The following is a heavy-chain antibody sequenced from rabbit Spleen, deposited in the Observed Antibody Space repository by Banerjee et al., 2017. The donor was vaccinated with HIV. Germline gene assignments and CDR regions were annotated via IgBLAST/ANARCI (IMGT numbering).Heavy chain of an antibody. D-gene: IGHD8-1*01. CDR1: GFSFSRRFY. J-gene: IGHJ4*01. Sequence: QSLEESGGGLVKPGASLTLTCTASGFSFSRRFYMCWVRQAPGKGLEWIACIDSGGSGDTYYANWAKGRFTISKTSSTTVTLQMTSLTVADTATYFCARDAGRGDYIDGVFNLWGPGTLVTVS. V-gene: IGHV1S40*01. CDR2: IDSGGSGDT. CDR3: ARDAGRGDYIDGVFNL.